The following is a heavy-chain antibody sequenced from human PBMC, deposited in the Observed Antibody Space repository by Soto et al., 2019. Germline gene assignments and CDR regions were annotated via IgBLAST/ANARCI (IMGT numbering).Heavy chain of an antibody. J-gene: IGHJ6*02. CDR2: IYPGDSDT. CDR3: ARQERTGYYYGMDV. CDR1: GYSFTIYW. D-gene: IGHD1-1*01. Sequence: GESLKISCDGSGYSFTIYWIGLVLQMPGKGLEWMWIIYPGDSDTRYSPSFQGQVTISADKSISTAYLQWSSLKASDTAMYYCARQERTGYYYGMDVWGQGTTVTVSS. V-gene: IGHV5-51*01.